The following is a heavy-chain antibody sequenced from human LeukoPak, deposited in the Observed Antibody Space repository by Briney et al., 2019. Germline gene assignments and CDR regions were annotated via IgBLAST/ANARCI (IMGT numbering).Heavy chain of an antibody. Sequence: SETLSLTCTVSGGSISSSSYYWGWIRQPPGKGLEWIGSIYYSGSTYYNPSLKSRVTISVDTSKNQFSLKLSSVTAADTAVYYCARRDITMIVRGAFDIWGQGTMVTVSS. CDR2: IYYSGST. CDR1: GGSISSSSYY. J-gene: IGHJ3*02. V-gene: IGHV4-39*07. CDR3: ARRDITMIVRGAFDI. D-gene: IGHD3-22*01.